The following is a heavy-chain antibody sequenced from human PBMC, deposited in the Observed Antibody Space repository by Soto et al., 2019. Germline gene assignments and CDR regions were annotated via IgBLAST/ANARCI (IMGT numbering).Heavy chain of an antibody. CDR2: ISSGSSTI. Sequence: GGSLRLSCAASGFTFSTYSMSWVRQAPGKGLEWVSYISSGSSTIYYADSVKGRFTISRDNAKNSLYLQMNSLRDEDTAVYYCARRLGYGYDLFDYWGQGTLVTVSS. V-gene: IGHV3-48*02. CDR1: GFTFSTYS. D-gene: IGHD5-18*01. CDR3: ARRLGYGYDLFDY. J-gene: IGHJ4*02.